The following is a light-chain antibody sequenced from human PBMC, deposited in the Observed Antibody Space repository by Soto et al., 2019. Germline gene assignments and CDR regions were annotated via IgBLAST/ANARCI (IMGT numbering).Light chain of an antibody. CDR2: DVS. CDR3: SSYTTSSTQV. CDR1: SGDVGAYNY. V-gene: IGLV2-14*01. Sequence: QSALTQPASVSGSPGQSITISCTGASGDVGAYNYVSWYQHHPGKAPKLIISDVSIRPSGVSDRFSGSKSGNTASLTISGLQAEDDADYYCSSYTTSSTQVFGTGTKVTVL. J-gene: IGLJ1*01.